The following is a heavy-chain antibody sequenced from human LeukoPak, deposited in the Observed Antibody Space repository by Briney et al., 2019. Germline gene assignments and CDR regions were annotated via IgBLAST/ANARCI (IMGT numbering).Heavy chain of an antibody. J-gene: IGHJ6*03. Sequence: EGSVKVSCKASGYTFTSYDINWVRQATGQGLEWMGWMNPNSGNTDYAQKFQGRVTITRNTSISTAYMELSSLRSEDTDVYYCERAYSSSWYTPVYYYYMDVWGKGTTVTVSS. D-gene: IGHD6-13*01. CDR2: MNPNSGNT. CDR3: ERAYSSSWYTPVYYYYMDV. CDR1: GYTFTSYD. V-gene: IGHV1-8*03.